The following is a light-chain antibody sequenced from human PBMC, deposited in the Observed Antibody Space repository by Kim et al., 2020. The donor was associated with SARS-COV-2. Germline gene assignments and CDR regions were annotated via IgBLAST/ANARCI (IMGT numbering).Light chain of an antibody. J-gene: IGKJ4*01. CDR1: QCISNY. CDR2: SAS. CDR3: QQYNTYPHT. Sequence: SASGGDRVTLPCRARQCISNYMAWFQQKPGKAPKSLIYSASSVQSGVISRFRGSGCGTDFALRISSLQPEVFATYYCQQYNTYPHTFGGGTKREI. V-gene: IGKV1-16*01.